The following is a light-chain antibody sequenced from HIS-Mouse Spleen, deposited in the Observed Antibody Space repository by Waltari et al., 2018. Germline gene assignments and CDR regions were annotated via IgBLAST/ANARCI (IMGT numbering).Light chain of an antibody. V-gene: IGLV2-23*01. CDR1: SSDVGSYKL. CDR2: EGS. CDR3: CSYAGSSTL. Sequence: QSALTQPASVSGSPGQSITISCTGTSSDVGSYKLVSWYQQHPGKAPKLMIYEGSKRPSGVSNRFSGSKSGNTASLTISGLQAEDEADYYCCSYAGSSTLFGGGTKLTVL. J-gene: IGLJ2*01.